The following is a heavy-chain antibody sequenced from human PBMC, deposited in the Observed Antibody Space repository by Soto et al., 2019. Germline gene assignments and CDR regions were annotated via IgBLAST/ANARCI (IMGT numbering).Heavy chain of an antibody. Sequence: PGGSLRLSCAASGFTFSSYAMHWVRQAPGKGLEWVAVISYDGSNKYYADSVKGRFTISRDNSKNTLYLQMNSLSAEDTAMYYCARDVESGRGQYYIHFYGMDVWGQGPTVTVSS. CDR1: GFTFSSYA. J-gene: IGHJ6*02. CDR3: ARDVESGRGQYYIHFYGMDV. D-gene: IGHD1-26*01. V-gene: IGHV3-30-3*01. CDR2: ISYDGSNK.